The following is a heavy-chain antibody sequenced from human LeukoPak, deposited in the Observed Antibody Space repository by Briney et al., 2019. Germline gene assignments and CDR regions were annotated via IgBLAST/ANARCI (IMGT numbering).Heavy chain of an antibody. V-gene: IGHV3-7*01. Sequence: PGGSLRLSCAASGFSCNSDWMDWVRQAPGKGLEWVANIKHDESEKNYLDSVKGRFTISRDNAQNSLYLQMNGLRVEDTAVYYCTRRLDDWGQGTLVTVSS. D-gene: IGHD3-16*01. CDR2: IKHDESEK. J-gene: IGHJ4*02. CDR3: TRRLDD. CDR1: GFSCNSDW.